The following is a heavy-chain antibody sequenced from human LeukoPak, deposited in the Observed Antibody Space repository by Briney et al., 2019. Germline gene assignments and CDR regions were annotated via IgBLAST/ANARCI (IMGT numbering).Heavy chain of an antibody. CDR1: GGTFSRYA. D-gene: IGHD3-3*01. Sequence: GASVKVSCKASGGTFSRYAISWVRQAPGQGLEWMGGIIPIFGTANYAQKFQGRVTITADESTSTAYMELSSLRSEDTAVYYCARVGADFDFWSGYYKRGRWFDPWGQGTLVTVSS. J-gene: IGHJ5*02. V-gene: IGHV1-69*13. CDR2: IIPIFGTA. CDR3: ARVGADFDFWSGYYKRGRWFDP.